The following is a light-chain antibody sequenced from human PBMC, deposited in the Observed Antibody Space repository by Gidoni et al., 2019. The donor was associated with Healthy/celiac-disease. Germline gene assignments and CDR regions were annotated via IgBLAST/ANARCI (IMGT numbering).Light chain of an antibody. Sequence: SYELTQPPSVSVSPGKTARITCSGDALPKQYAYWYQQKPGQAPVLLIYKDSERPSGIPERFSGSSSGTTVTLTISGVQAEDEADYYCQSADSSGTYVVFGGGTKLTVL. CDR3: QSADSSGTYVV. J-gene: IGLJ2*01. V-gene: IGLV3-25*03. CDR1: ALPKQY. CDR2: KDS.